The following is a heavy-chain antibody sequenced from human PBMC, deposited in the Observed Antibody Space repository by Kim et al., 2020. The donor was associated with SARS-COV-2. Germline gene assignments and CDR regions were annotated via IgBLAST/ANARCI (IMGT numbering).Heavy chain of an antibody. CDR2: IYYSGST. D-gene: IGHD3-10*01. CDR1: GGSISSYY. Sequence: SETLSLTCTVSGGSISSYYWSWIRHPPGKGLEWIGYIYYSGSTNYNPSLKSRVTISVDTSKNQFSLKLSSVTAADTAVYYCARDTGLKSSDGMDVWGQGTTVTVSS. J-gene: IGHJ6*02. V-gene: IGHV4-59*01. CDR3: ARDTGLKSSDGMDV.